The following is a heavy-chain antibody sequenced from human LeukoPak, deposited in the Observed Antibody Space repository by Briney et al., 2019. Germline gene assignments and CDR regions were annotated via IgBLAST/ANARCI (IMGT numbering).Heavy chain of an antibody. CDR2: VYTSGST. V-gene: IGHV4-61*09. CDR1: GGSISSGSYY. Sequence: SQTLSLTCTVSGGSISSGSYYWTWLRQPAGKGLEWIGHVYTSGSTNYNPSLKSRVTISADTSKNQSSLKLSSVTAADTAVYYCVRQFDYWGQGTLVTVSS. J-gene: IGHJ4*02. CDR3: VRQFDY.